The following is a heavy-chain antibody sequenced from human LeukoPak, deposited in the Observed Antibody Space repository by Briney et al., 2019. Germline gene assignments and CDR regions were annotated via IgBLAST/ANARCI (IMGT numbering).Heavy chain of an antibody. V-gene: IGHV4-59*01. J-gene: IGHJ6*02. D-gene: IGHD2-2*01. Sequence: SETLSLTCAVYGGSFSGYYWSWIRQPPGKGLEWIGYIYYSGSTNYNPSLKSRVTISVDTSKNQFSLKLSSVTAADTAVYYCARVRGGVVPAAKTHYYGMDVWGQGTTVTVSS. CDR3: ARVRGGVVPAAKTHYYGMDV. CDR2: IYYSGST. CDR1: GGSFSGYY.